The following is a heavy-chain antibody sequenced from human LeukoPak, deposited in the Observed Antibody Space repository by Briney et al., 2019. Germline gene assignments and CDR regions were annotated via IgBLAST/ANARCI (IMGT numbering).Heavy chain of an antibody. V-gene: IGHV3-23*01. CDR1: GFTFSSYG. D-gene: IGHD2-15*01. CDR3: ARDLYCSGDSCYSGLKY. CDR2: ISGSGGST. Sequence: GGSLRLSCAASGFTFSSYGMSWVRQAPGKGLEWVSAISGSGGSTYYADSVKGRFTISRDNSKNTLYLQMNSLRAEDTAVYYCARDLYCSGDSCYSGLKYWGQGTLVTVSS. J-gene: IGHJ4*02.